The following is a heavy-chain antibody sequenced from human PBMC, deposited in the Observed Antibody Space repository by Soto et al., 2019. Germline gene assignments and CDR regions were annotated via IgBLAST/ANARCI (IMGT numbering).Heavy chain of an antibody. CDR2: IYYSGST. D-gene: IGHD3-10*01. V-gene: IGHV4-31*03. J-gene: IGHJ4*02. Sequence: SETLSLTCTVSGGSISSGGYYWSWIRQHPGKGLEWIGYIYYSGSTYYNPSLKSRVTISVDTSKNQFSLKLSSVTAADTAVYYCARDSIDRGSGIPYWGQGTLVTVSS. CDR3: ARDSIDRGSGIPY. CDR1: GGSISSGGYY.